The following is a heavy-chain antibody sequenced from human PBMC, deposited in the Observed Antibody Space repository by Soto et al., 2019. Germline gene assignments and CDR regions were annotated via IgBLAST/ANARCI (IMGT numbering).Heavy chain of an antibody. V-gene: IGHV3-48*01. CDR3: ARVRSRLRLDP. D-gene: IGHD4-17*01. CDR1: GFTFSSYS. Sequence: EVQLVESGGGLVQPGGSLRLSCAASGFTFSSYSMNWVRQAPGKGLEWVSYISSSSSTIYYADSVKGRFTISRDNAKNSLSLQMSSLRAEDTAVYYCARVRSRLRLDPWGQGTLVTVSS. J-gene: IGHJ5*02. CDR2: ISSSSSTI.